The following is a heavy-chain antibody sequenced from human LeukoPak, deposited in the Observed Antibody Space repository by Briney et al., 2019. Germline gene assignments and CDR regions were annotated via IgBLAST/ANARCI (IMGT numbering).Heavy chain of an antibody. J-gene: IGHJ4*02. CDR1: GFTFSDYY. V-gene: IGHV3-11*04. CDR3: ARDTGYYDYVWGSYRLGYYFDY. CDR2: ISSSGSYI. D-gene: IGHD3-16*02. Sequence: PGGSLRLSCAASGFTFSDYYMSWIRQAPGKGLEWVSYISSSGSYIYYADSVKGRFTISRDNSKNTLYLQMNSLRAEDTAVYYCARDTGYYDYVWGSYRLGYYFDYWGQGTLVTVSS.